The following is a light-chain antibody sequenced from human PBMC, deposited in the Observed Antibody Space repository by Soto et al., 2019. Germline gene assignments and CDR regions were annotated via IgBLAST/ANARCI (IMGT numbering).Light chain of an antibody. V-gene: IGKV1-39*01. CDR1: QSIKNY. Sequence: DIQMTQSPSSLSAAIGDRVTITCRASQSIKNYLNWYQHKPGAAPKLLIFGASNLESGVPSRFSGSGSGTEFTLTISSLQPDDLATYYCQQLNSFPLTFGGGTKVDI. CDR2: GAS. J-gene: IGKJ4*01. CDR3: QQLNSFPLT.